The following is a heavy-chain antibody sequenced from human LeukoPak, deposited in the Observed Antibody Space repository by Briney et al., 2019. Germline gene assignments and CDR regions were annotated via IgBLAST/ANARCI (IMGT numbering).Heavy chain of an antibody. V-gene: IGHV3-7*01. Sequence: QPGGSLRLSCAASGFTFSGYWMSWVRQAPGKGLEWVANIKQDGSEKYYVDSVKGRFTISRDNAKNSLYLQMNSLRAEDTAVYYCARVDDYAPLSAKYGMDVWGQGTTVTVSS. J-gene: IGHJ6*02. CDR3: ARVDDYAPLSAKYGMDV. CDR1: GFTFSGYW. D-gene: IGHD4-17*01. CDR2: IKQDGSEK.